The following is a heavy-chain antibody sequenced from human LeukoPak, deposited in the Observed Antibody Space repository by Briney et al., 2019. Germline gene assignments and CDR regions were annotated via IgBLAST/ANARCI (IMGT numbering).Heavy chain of an antibody. J-gene: IGHJ4*02. V-gene: IGHV3-15*01. CDR2: IKSKTDGGTT. CDR3: AQASGYDRY. CDR1: GFTFSNAW. Sequence: GGSLRLSCAASGFTFSNAWMTWVRQAPGKGLEWVGRIKSKTDGGTTDYGAPVKGRFTISRDDSKNTLYLHINSLKTEDTAVYYCAQASGYDRYWGQGTLVTVSS. D-gene: IGHD5-12*01.